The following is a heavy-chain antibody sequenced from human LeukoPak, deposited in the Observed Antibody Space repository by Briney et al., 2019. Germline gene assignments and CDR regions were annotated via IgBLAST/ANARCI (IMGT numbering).Heavy chain of an antibody. CDR1: GYSISSGYY. CDR3: ARKSSGWYNWFDP. J-gene: IGHJ5*02. CDR2: IYHSGST. D-gene: IGHD6-19*01. Sequence: PSETLSLTCTVSGYSISSGYYWGWIRQPPGKGLEWIGSIYHSGSTYYNPSLKSRVTTSVDTSKNQFPLKLSSVTAADTADYRARKSSGWYNWFDPWGQGTLVTVSS. V-gene: IGHV4-38-2*02.